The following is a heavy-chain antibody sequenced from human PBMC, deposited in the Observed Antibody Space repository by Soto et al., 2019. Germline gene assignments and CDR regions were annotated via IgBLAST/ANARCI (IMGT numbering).Heavy chain of an antibody. CDR1: GFTFSSYG. V-gene: IGHV3-33*01. D-gene: IGHD6-13*01. CDR2: IWYDGSNK. J-gene: IGHJ4*02. CDR3: ARVHSSSWYYFDY. Sequence: QVQLVESGGGVVQPGRSLRLSCAASGFTFSSYGMHWVRQAPGKGLEWVAVIWYDGSNKYYADSVKGRFTISRDNSKNTLYLQMNILRAEDTAVYYCARVHSSSWYYFDYWGQGTLVTVSS.